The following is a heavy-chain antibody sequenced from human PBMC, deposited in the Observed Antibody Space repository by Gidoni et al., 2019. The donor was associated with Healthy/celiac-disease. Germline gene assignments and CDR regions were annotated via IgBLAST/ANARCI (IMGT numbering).Heavy chain of an antibody. D-gene: IGHD3-3*01. V-gene: IGHV4-61*02. J-gene: IGHJ4*02. CDR2: IYTSGST. CDR1: GGSISSGSYY. CDR3: AATYYDFWSGLTDY. Sequence: QVQLQESGPGLVKPSQTLSLTCTVSGGSISSGSYYWSWIRQPAGKGLEWIGRIYTSGSTNYNPSLKSRVTISVDTSKNQFSLKLSSVTAADTAVYYCAATYYDFWSGLTDYWGQGTLVTVSS.